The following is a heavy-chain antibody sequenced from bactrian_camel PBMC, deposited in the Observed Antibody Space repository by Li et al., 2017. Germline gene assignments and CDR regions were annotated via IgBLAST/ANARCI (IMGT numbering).Heavy chain of an antibody. CDR1: ESTYRSIC. Sequence: HVQLVESGGGSVQAGGSLTLSCTASESTYRSICMAWFRQAPGSQRETVATVDSNGVTKVAGSVKGRFTISRDNAKDTLYLQMNSLEIEDTAVYYCALSSSRQATMTARGKGTQVTVS. CDR2: VDSNGVT. D-gene: IGHD3*01. V-gene: IGHV3S53*01. J-gene: IGHJ4*01.